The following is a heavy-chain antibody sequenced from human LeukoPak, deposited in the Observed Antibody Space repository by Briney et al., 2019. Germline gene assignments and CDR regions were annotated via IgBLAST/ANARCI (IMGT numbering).Heavy chain of an antibody. CDR3: ARDRSLKVYYMDV. Sequence: ASVKVSCKASGYTFTGYYMHWVRQAPGQGLEWMGWINPNSGGTNYAQKFQGRVTMTRDTSISTAYMELSRLRSDDTAVYYCARDRSLKVYYMDVWGRGTTVTISS. V-gene: IGHV1-2*02. J-gene: IGHJ6*03. CDR2: INPNSGGT. CDR1: GYTFTGYY.